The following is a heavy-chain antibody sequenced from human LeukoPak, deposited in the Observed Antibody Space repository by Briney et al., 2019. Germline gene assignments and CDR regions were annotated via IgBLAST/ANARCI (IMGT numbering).Heavy chain of an antibody. Sequence: SVKVSRKASGGTFSSYAISWVRQAPGQGLEWMGRIIPIFGTANYAQKFQGRVTITTDESTSTANMELSSLRSEDTAVYYCARHPNPYYYYMDVWGKGTTVTVSS. D-gene: IGHD1-14*01. CDR3: ARHPNPYYYYMDV. V-gene: IGHV1-69*05. J-gene: IGHJ6*03. CDR2: IIPIFGTA. CDR1: GGTFSSYA.